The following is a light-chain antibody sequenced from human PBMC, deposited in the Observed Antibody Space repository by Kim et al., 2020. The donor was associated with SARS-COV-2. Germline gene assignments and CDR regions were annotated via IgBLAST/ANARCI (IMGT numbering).Light chain of an antibody. CDR3: AAWDDSLNGWV. Sequence: LTQPPSASGTPGQRVTISCSGSSSNIGSNTVNWYQQLPGTAPKLLIYSNNQRPSGVPDRFSGSKSGTSASLAISGLQSEDEADYYCAAWDDSLNGWVFGGGTKLTVL. J-gene: IGLJ3*02. V-gene: IGLV1-44*01. CDR1: SSNIGSNT. CDR2: SNN.